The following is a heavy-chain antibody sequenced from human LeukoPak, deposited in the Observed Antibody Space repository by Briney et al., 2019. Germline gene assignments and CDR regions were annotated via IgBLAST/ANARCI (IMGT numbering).Heavy chain of an antibody. CDR2: IYYSGST. J-gene: IGHJ4*02. Sequence: SETLSLTCTVSGASISSSSYYWGWIRQPPGKGLEWIGSIYYSGSTYYNPSLKSRVTISVDTSKNQFSLKLSSVTAADTAVYYCASQVMTTVTQFDYWGQGTLVTVSS. D-gene: IGHD4-17*01. V-gene: IGHV4-39*01. CDR1: GASISSSSYY. CDR3: ASQVMTTVTQFDY.